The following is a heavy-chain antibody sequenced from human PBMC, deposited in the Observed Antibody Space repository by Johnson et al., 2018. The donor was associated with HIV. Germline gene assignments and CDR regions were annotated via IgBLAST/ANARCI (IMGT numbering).Heavy chain of an antibody. J-gene: IGHJ3*02. Sequence: QEKLVESGGGVVQPGRSLRLSCAASGFTFSSYGMHWVRQAPGKGLEWVAVILYDGTKNYYPDSEKGRFTMSRDNSNNTVYLQMNSLRVEDTAVYYCARACSGGTCYRNRWAFDIWGQGTMVTVSS. D-gene: IGHD2-15*01. CDR2: ILYDGTKN. V-gene: IGHV3-30*03. CDR3: ARACSGGTCYRNRWAFDI. CDR1: GFTFSSYG.